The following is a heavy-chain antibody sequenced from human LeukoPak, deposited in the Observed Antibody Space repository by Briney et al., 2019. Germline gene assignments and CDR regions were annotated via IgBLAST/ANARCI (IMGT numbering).Heavy chain of an antibody. J-gene: IGHJ3*02. CDR2: INSVGGTT. CDR1: GFTFNSYG. CDR3: ARSHMYGDYGEDI. V-gene: IGHV3-48*03. Sequence: PGGSLRLSCAASGFTFNSYGMNWFRQAPGKGLEWISYINSVGGTTFYADSAKGRFTITRDNANNTLYLQMNSLRAEDAAIYYCARSHMYGDYGEDIWGHGTVVAVSS. D-gene: IGHD4-17*01.